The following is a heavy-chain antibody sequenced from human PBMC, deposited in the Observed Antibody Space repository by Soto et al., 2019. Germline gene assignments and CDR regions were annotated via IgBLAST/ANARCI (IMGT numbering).Heavy chain of an antibody. D-gene: IGHD6-13*01. CDR2: ISGSGDST. Sequence: EVQLLESGGGLVQPGGSLRLSCAASGFTFSSYAMSWDRQAPGKGLAWVSVISGSGDSTYYADSVRGRFTISRDNSKNTLYLQMNSLRAEDTAVYYCAKDRDGAAAGPTKFYGMDVWGQGTTVTVSS. V-gene: IGHV3-23*01. CDR1: GFTFSSYA. CDR3: AKDRDGAAAGPTKFYGMDV. J-gene: IGHJ6*02.